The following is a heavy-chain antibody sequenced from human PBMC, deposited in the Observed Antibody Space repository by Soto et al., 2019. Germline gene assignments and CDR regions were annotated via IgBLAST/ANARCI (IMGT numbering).Heavy chain of an antibody. CDR3: ARHRGYSRCALRYGMDV. CDR2: IIPIFGTA. J-gene: IGHJ6*01. V-gene: IGHV1-69*13. Sequence: GASVKVSCKASGGTFSSYAISWVRQAPGQGLEWMGGIIPIFGTANYAQKFQGRVTITADESTSTAYMELSSLRSEDTAVYYCARHRGYSRCALRYGMDVCGQGPTVTVSS. CDR1: GGTFSSYA. D-gene: IGHD5-12*01.